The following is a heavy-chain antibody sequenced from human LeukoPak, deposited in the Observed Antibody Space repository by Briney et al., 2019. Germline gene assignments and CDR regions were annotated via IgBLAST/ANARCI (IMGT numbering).Heavy chain of an antibody. CDR1: GATFGSYY. J-gene: IGHJ3*02. Sequence: SETLSLTCTVSGATFGSYYWSWIRQPPGNGLEWIGYMYHSGRINYNPSLKSRVTISIDTSKNHFSLKLTSVTAADTAVYYCARHLGVIGAFDIWGQGTMVTASS. CDR3: ARHLGVIGAFDI. D-gene: IGHD2-21*01. V-gene: IGHV4-59*08. CDR2: MYHSGRI.